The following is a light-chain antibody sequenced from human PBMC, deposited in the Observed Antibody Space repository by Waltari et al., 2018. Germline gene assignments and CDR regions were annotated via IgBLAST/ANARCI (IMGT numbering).Light chain of an antibody. J-gene: IGLJ2*01. V-gene: IGLV6-57*01. CDR1: SGNIASNN. CDR2: GVD. CDR3: QSYDRNTHVI. Sequence: NFMLTQPHSVSESPGKTVTISCTRSSGNIASNNVQWFKQRPASPPTTVMYGVDQRPSGSPDRFSGAIDSSSNSASLTFAGLKTEDGADYYCQSYDRNTHVIFGGGTKLT.